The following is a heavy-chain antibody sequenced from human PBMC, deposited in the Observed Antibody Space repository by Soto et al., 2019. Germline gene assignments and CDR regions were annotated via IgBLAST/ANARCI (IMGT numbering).Heavy chain of an antibody. CDR2: ISDAAGSA. V-gene: IGHV3-23*01. Sequence: GGALRLSGVASVFTFSSYAMSWVRQVPGKGLEWVSTISDAAGSAYYVDSVKGRFTISRDNSKKTLYLQMNSLRAEDSAVYNCARPYGGKIGDAPDLWGPGTMVTVSS. D-gene: IGHD4-17*01. CDR1: VFTFSSYA. J-gene: IGHJ3*01. CDR3: ARPYGGKIGDAPDL.